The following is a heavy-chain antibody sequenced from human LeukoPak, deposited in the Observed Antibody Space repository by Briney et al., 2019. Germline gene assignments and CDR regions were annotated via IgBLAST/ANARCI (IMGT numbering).Heavy chain of an antibody. V-gene: IGHV1-8*01. Sequence: GASVKVSCKASGYTFTSYDINWVRQATGQGLEWMGWMNPNSGNTGYAQKFQGRVTMTRNTSISTAYMELSSLRSEDTAVYYCARVTHYYGSGSFNYWGQGTLVTVSP. D-gene: IGHD3-10*01. CDR2: MNPNSGNT. J-gene: IGHJ4*02. CDR3: ARVTHYYGSGSFNY. CDR1: GYTFTSYD.